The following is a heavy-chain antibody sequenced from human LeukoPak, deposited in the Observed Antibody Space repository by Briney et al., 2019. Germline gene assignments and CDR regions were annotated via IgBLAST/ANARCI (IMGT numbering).Heavy chain of an antibody. V-gene: IGHV3-7*01. CDR1: GFTVSRYW. D-gene: IGHD3-3*01. CDR2: IKQDGSEK. J-gene: IGHJ4*02. CDR3: ARRYYDFWSGYSYYFDY. Sequence: GGSLRLSCTASGFTVSRYWMSWVRQAPGKGLEWAANIKQDGSEKDYVDSVKGRFTISRDNAKNSLYLQMNSLRAEDTAVYSCARRYYDFWSGYSYYFDYWGQGTLVTVSS.